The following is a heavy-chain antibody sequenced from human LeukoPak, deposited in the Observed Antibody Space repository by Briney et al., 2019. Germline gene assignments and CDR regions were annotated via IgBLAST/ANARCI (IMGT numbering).Heavy chain of an antibody. J-gene: IGHJ5*02. CDR3: ARSITIFGVVINNWFDP. CDR1: GGTFSSYA. D-gene: IGHD3-3*01. Sequence: SVKVSCKASGGTFSSYAISWVRQAPGQGLEWMGGIIPIFGTANYAQKFQGRVTITADETTSTAYMELSSLRSEDTAVYYCARSITIFGVVINNWFDPWGQGTLVTVSS. CDR2: IIPIFGTA. V-gene: IGHV1-69*01.